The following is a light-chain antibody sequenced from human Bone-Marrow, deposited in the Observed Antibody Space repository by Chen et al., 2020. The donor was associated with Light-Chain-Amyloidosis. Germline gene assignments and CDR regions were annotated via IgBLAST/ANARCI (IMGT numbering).Light chain of an antibody. V-gene: IGKV1-5*03. CDR1: QSISTW. Sequence: DTQMTQSPSTLSVSVGDRVTITCRASQSISTWLAWYQQKPGKAPKLLISKASNLESGVPSRFSGSGSGTEFTLTIRSLQPDDFATYYCQQYNSYWTFGQGTKVEIK. CDR3: QQYNSYWT. CDR2: KAS. J-gene: IGKJ1*01.